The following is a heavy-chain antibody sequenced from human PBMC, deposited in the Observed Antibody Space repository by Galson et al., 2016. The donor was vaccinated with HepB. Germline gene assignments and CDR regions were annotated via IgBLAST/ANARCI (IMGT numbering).Heavy chain of an antibody. CDR2: IWYDGSNK. D-gene: IGHD4-23*01. CDR3: ARGLDLTAVACFDY. Sequence: SLRLSCAASGFPFETSGMNWVRQAPGKGLEWVAVIWYDGSNKYYADSVKGRFTISRDNSKNTLYLQMNSLRAEDTAVYYCARGLDLTAVACFDYWGQGTLVTVSS. V-gene: IGHV3-33*07. J-gene: IGHJ4*02. CDR1: GFPFETSG.